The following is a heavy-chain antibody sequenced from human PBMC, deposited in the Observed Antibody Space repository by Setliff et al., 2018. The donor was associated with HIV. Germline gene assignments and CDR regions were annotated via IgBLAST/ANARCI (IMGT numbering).Heavy chain of an antibody. Sequence: ASVKVSCKASGGTFSSYAISWVRQAPGQGLEWMGWINCNSGGTYYAQNFQGRVTTTEDTSTDTAYMELSSLRPEDTAVYYCATRIRDGHRGYGYFDFWGQGTLVTVSS. CDR1: GGTFSSYA. D-gene: IGHD5-12*01. J-gene: IGHJ4*02. V-gene: IGHV1-8*02. CDR3: ATRIRDGHRGYGYFDF. CDR2: INCNSGGT.